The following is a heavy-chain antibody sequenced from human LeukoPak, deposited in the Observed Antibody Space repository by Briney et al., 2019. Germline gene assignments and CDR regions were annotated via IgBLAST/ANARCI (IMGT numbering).Heavy chain of an antibody. J-gene: IGHJ4*02. CDR3: ARDPYYNWNEVGFDY. CDR1: GYTFTTYG. Sequence: GASVKVSCKASGYTFTTYGISWVRQAPGLGLEWMGWISAYNGNTNYAQKLQDRVTMTTDTSTSTAYMEVRSLRSDDTAVYYCARDPYYNWNEVGFDYWGQGTLVTVSS. V-gene: IGHV1-18*01. CDR2: ISAYNGNT. D-gene: IGHD1-20*01.